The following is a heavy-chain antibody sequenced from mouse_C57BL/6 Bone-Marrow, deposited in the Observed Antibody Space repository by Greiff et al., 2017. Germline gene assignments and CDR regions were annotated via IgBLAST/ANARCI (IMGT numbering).Heavy chain of an antibody. Sequence: VQLQQSGPELVKPGASVKISCKASGYTFTDYYMNWVKQSHGKSLEWIGDINPNNGGTSYNQKFKGKATLTVDKSSSTAYLELRSLTSEDSAVYYCEKYMIYDGYYRDDWGQGTTLTVSS. CDR2: INPNNGGT. J-gene: IGHJ2*01. D-gene: IGHD2-3*01. CDR3: EKYMIYDGYYRDD. CDR1: GYTFTDYY. V-gene: IGHV1-26*01.